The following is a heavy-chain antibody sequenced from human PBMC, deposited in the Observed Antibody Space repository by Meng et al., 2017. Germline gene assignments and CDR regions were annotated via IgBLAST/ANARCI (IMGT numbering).Heavy chain of an antibody. Sequence: DPCPPSLKHAQALTRTCTCSGFSLSCRGVVVGWSCHPHAKGLQWLAFIYWEDEKRYSSYLKSTHTIAKDTSKNQDIRTNTNNDPVDSATYCCAHTRGDSRERWFDSWGQGTLVTVSS. CDR2: IYWEDEK. D-gene: IGHD2-21*02. CDR3: AHTRGDSRERWFDS. CDR1: GFSLSCRGVV. J-gene: IGHJ5*01. V-gene: IGHV2-5*02.